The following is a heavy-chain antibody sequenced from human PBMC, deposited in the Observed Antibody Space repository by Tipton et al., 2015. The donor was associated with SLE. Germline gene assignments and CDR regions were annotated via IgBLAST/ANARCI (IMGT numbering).Heavy chain of an antibody. Sequence: TLSLTCTVSGGSISSYFWSWIRQPPGKGLEWIGYISYSGSTNYNPSLKSRVTISADTSKNQFSLKLNSVTAADTAVYYCAREVEYQLLLPYMDVWGKGTTVTVSS. D-gene: IGHD2-2*01. CDR2: ISYSGST. CDR3: AREVEYQLLLPYMDV. J-gene: IGHJ6*03. V-gene: IGHV4-59*12. CDR1: GGSISSYF.